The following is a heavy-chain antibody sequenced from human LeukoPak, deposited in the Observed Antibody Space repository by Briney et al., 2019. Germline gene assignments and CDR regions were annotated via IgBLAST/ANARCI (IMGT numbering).Heavy chain of an antibody. J-gene: IGHJ3*02. CDR1: GGTFSSYA. CDR2: IIPIFGTA. CDR3: ARDGEATMVRFDI. Sequence: SVKVSCKASGGTFSSYAISWVRQAPGQGLEWMGGIIPIFGTANYAQKFQGRVTITTDESTSTAYMELSSLRSEDTAVYYCARDGEATMVRFDIWGQGTMLTVSS. D-gene: IGHD3-10*01. V-gene: IGHV1-69*05.